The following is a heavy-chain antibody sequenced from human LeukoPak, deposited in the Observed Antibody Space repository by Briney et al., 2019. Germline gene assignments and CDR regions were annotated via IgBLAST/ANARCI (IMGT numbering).Heavy chain of an antibody. CDR1: GFTFTYYS. Sequence: GGSLRLSCAASGFTFTYYSMNWVRQAPGKGLEWGSYIISNSSTIYYADSVKGRFTISRDNAKNSLYLQMNSLRDEDTAVYYCARDHTADFDYWGQGTLVTVSS. V-gene: IGHV3-48*02. D-gene: IGHD2-21*02. J-gene: IGHJ4*02. CDR3: ARDHTADFDY. CDR2: IISNSSTI.